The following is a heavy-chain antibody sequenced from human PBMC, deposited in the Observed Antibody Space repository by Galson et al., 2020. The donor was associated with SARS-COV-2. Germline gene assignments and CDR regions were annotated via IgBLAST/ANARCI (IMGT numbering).Heavy chain of an antibody. CDR3: ARHTADCSNGICYADDYHGMDG. CDR1: GNRITSYW. CDR2: VFPGDSET. Sequence: GESLKIYCQASGNRITSYWIGWVRQMPGKGLEWMGIVFPGDSETRYSPSFQGQITISADKSISTAYLQWSSLKASDTAMYYCARHTADCSNGICYADDYHGMDGWGQGTAVTVS. D-gene: IGHD2-8*01. J-gene: IGHJ6*02. V-gene: IGHV5-51*01.